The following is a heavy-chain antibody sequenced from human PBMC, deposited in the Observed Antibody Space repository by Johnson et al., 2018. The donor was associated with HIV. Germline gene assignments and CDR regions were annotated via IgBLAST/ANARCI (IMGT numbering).Heavy chain of an antibody. J-gene: IGHJ3*02. CDR1: GFTFSSYA. Sequence: QVLLVESGGGVVQPGRSLRLSCAASGFTFSSYAIHWVRQAPGKGLEWVALVSFDGINKYYADSVKGRFTISIDNSKNTLYLQMNSLRAEDTAVYYCAKDRRQSSWELLDDAFDIWGQGTMVTVSS. CDR3: AKDRRQSSWELLDDAFDI. CDR2: VSFDGINK. D-gene: IGHD1-26*01. V-gene: IGHV3-30*04.